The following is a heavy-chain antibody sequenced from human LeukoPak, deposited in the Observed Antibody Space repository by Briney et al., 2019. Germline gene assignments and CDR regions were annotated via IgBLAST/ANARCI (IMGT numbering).Heavy chain of an antibody. Sequence: PGGSLRLSCAASGFTFSSYAMSWVRHAPGKGLEWVSAISGSGGSTYYADSVKGRFTISRDSAKNSLYLQMNSLRVEDTAVYYCARIGSRDGYTVDYWGQGTLVTVSS. V-gene: IGHV3-23*01. D-gene: IGHD5-24*01. CDR2: ISGSGGST. CDR1: GFTFSSYA. J-gene: IGHJ4*02. CDR3: ARIGSRDGYTVDY.